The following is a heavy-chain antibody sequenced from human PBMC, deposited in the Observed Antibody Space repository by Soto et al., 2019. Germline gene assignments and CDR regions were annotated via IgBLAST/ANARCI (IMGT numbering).Heavy chain of an antibody. CDR2: IVVGSGNT. CDR3: AAQYGSGSYYYYYYYGMDV. D-gene: IGHD3-10*01. J-gene: IGHJ6*02. Sequence: GGSVKGSCKASGFTFSSSALQGGGQGRGQRPEWIGWIVVGSGNTNYAQKFQERVTITRDMSTSTAYMELSSLRSEDTAVYYCAAQYGSGSYYYYYYYGMDVWGQGTTVTVSS. V-gene: IGHV1-58*01. CDR1: GFTFSSSA.